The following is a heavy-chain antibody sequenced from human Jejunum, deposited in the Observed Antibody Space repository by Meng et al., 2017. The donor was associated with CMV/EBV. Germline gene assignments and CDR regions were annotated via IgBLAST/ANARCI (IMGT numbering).Heavy chain of an antibody. D-gene: IGHD3-3*01. CDR3: ARGSGSGGRDWFDP. V-gene: IGHV1-8*01. Sequence: SGYTFINHDIKWFQQATGQGLEWMGWMNSNSGNTGYAQKFQGRVTMTRDTSITTAYMELSDLRSEDAAVYYCARGSGSGGRDWFDPWGQGTLVTVSS. CDR2: MNSNSGNT. J-gene: IGHJ5*02. CDR1: GYTFINHD.